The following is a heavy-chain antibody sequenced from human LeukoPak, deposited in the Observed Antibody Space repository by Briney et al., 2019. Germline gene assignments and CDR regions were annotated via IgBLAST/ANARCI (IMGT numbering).Heavy chain of an antibody. V-gene: IGHV4-59*01. D-gene: IGHD6-19*01. J-gene: IGHJ5*02. CDR2: IYYSGST. CDR1: GGSISSYY. CDR3: AGALAGRWFDP. Sequence: SETLSLTCTVSGGSISSYYWSWIRQPPGKGLEWIGYIYYSGSTNYNPSLKRRVTISLDTSKNQFSLKLSSVTAADTAVYYCAGALAGRWFDPWGQGTLVTVSS.